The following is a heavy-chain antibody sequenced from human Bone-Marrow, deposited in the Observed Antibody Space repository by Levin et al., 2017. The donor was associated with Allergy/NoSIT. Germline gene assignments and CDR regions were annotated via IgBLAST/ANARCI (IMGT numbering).Heavy chain of an antibody. CDR3: ARDGAYSGSHNWFDP. Sequence: GESLKISCKAYGYTFTGYYLHWVRQAPGQGLEWMGWINPNTGGTNYAQKFQGRVTMTRDTSIGTAYMDLSRLTSDDTAVYYCARDGAYSGSHNWFDPWGQGTLVTVSS. D-gene: IGHD6-13*01. V-gene: IGHV1-2*02. CDR2: INPNTGGT. CDR1: GYTFTGYY. J-gene: IGHJ5*02.